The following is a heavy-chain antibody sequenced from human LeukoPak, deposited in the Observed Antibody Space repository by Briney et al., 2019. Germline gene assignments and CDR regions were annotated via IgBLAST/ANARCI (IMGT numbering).Heavy chain of an antibody. D-gene: IGHD4-17*01. CDR3: ARGHTAVTRHFDF. Sequence: GGSLRLSCEASGFTFTTYSMTWVRQAPGKGLEWVSIISSGSSAIFSADALKGRFTISRDDAKNLLYLDMNSLGAEDTAVYYCARGHTAVTRHFDFWGQGTLVTVSS. CDR2: ISSGSSAI. V-gene: IGHV3-21*01. CDR1: GFTFTTYS. J-gene: IGHJ4*02.